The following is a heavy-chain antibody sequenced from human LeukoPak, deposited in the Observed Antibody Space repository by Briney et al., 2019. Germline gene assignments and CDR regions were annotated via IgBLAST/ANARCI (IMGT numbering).Heavy chain of an antibody. CDR1: GFTSSSYA. D-gene: IGHD1-26*01. J-gene: IGHJ6*02. CDR3: ARVYSGSYFLYYYYGMDV. V-gene: IGHV3-30-3*01. Sequence: GRSLRLSCAASGFTSSSYAMHWVRQAPGKGLEWVAVISYDGSNKYYADSVKGRFTISRDNSKNTLYLQMNSLRAEDTAVYYCARVYSGSYFLYYYYGMDVWGQGTTVTVSS. CDR2: ISYDGSNK.